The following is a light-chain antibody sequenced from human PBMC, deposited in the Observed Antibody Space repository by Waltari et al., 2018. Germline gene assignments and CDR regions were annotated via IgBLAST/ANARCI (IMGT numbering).Light chain of an antibody. CDR1: QSVSSY. CDR3: QKYSSSPYS. J-gene: IGKJ2*03. CDR2: GAS. V-gene: IGKV3-20*01. Sequence: VILTQSPAPLSLSPGERATLSCRASQSVSSYLAWYQQKPVQAPRLLIYGASSRATGIPDRFSGSGSGTEFTLTISSLEPEDFAVYYCQKYSSSPYSFGQGTKVEIK.